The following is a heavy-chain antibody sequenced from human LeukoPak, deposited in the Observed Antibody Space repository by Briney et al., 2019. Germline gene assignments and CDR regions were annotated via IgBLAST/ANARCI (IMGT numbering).Heavy chain of an antibody. Sequence: GGSLRLSCAASGFTFSSYWMSWVRQAPGKGLEWVANIKQDGSEKYYVDSVKGRFTISRDNAKNSLYLQMNSLRAEDTAVYYCAREGRGGYCSGGSCYSSYYFDYWGQGTLVTVSS. J-gene: IGHJ4*02. CDR2: IKQDGSEK. CDR1: GFTFSSYW. CDR3: AREGRGGYCSGGSCYSSYYFDY. V-gene: IGHV3-7*01. D-gene: IGHD2-15*01.